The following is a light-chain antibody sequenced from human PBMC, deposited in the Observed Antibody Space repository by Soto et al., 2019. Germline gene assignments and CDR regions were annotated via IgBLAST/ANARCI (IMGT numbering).Light chain of an antibody. V-gene: IGKV1-39*01. CDR1: HGVSAY. CDR3: QPNYSTPRT. CDR2: AAS. Sequence: DIQMTQSPSSLSASVGDRVTITCRASHGVSAYLLWYQQKPGKAPKLLIYAASSLQSGGPSRFSVSGSVTDFTLAITSLQPEACAPDYCQPNYSTPRTFGQGTKVDIK. J-gene: IGKJ1*01.